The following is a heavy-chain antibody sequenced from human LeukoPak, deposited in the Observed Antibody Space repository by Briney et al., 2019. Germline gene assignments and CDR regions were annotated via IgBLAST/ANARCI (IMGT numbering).Heavy chain of an antibody. D-gene: IGHD3-3*01. V-gene: IGHV4-34*01. J-gene: IGHJ4*02. CDR1: GESFNDYY. Sequence: SETLSLTCAVYGESFNDYYWSWIRQPPGKGLGWIGEINHRGRTNYNPSLKSRVTISVDTSKNQFSLRLSSVTAADTAVYYCARGITIFGVVPPPFDYWGQGTLVTVSS. CDR3: ARGITIFGVVPPPFDY. CDR2: INHRGRT.